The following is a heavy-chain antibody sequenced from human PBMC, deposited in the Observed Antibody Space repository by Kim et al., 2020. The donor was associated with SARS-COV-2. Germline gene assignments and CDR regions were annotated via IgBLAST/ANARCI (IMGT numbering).Heavy chain of an antibody. CDR2: IYTSGST. CDR3: ARDDRDDRDGDGMDV. V-gene: IGHV4-61*02. J-gene: IGHJ6*02. D-gene: IGHD3-9*01. CDR1: GGSISSGSYY. Sequence: SETLSLTCTVSGGSISSGSYYWSWIRQPAGKGLEWIGRIYTSGSTNYNPSLKSRVTISVDTSKNQFSLKLSSVTAADTAVYYCARDDRDDRDGDGMDVWGQGTTVTVSS.